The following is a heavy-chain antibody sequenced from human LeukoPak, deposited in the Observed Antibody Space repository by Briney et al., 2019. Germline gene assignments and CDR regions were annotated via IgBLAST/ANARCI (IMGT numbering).Heavy chain of an antibody. CDR1: GFTFSTYW. Sequence: PGGSLRLSCAASGFTFSTYWMHWVRQGPGKGLVWVSRINSDGSSTTYADSVKGRFTISRDNAKNTLYLQMNSLRAEDTAVYYCARRGYYDSSGNGFDYWGQGTLVTVSS. CDR2: INSDGSST. CDR3: ARRGYYDSSGNGFDY. D-gene: IGHD3-22*01. V-gene: IGHV3-74*01. J-gene: IGHJ4*02.